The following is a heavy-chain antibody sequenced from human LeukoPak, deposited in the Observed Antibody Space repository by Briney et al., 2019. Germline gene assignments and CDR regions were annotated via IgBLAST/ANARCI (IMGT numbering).Heavy chain of an antibody. D-gene: IGHD6-19*01. CDR3: ARGGGSSGWYLYYYYMDV. J-gene: IGHJ6*03. Sequence: ASVKVSCKASGYTFTSYGINWVRQATGQGLEWMGWMNPNSGNTGYAQKFQGRVTMTRNTSISTAYMELSSLRSEDTAVYYCARGGGSSGWYLYYYYMDVWGKGATVTISS. CDR2: MNPNSGNT. V-gene: IGHV1-8*01. CDR1: GYTFTSYG.